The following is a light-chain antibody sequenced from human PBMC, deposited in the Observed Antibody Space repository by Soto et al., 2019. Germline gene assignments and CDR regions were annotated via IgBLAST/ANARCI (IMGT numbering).Light chain of an antibody. V-gene: IGKV1-9*01. CDR2: DAS. J-gene: IGKJ4*01. Sequence: DIQMTQSPSSLSASVGDRVTITCRASQGINTFLAWYQQKPGKAPKLLISDASTLQSGVPSRFSGSGSGTDFTLIISRLHPEDVATYYCQQFNGYPLTFGGGTKVDIK. CDR1: QGINTF. CDR3: QQFNGYPLT.